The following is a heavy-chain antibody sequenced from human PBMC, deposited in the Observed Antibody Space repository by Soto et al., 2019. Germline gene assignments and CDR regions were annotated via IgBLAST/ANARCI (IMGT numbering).Heavy chain of an antibody. CDR3: ARGDRDDIAVVMGARPGEYGVDV. D-gene: IGHD2-15*01. CDR2: ISYDGSNK. J-gene: IGHJ6*02. Sequence: QVQLVESGGGVVQPGRSLRLSCAASGFTFRIYAMHWVRQAPGKGLECVAVISYDGSNKFYRDSVEGRFTISRDNSENTLYRQINSLRDEDTAVYYCARGDRDDIAVVMGARPGEYGVDVWGPGTRVTVSS. CDR1: GFTFRIYA. V-gene: IGHV3-30-3*01.